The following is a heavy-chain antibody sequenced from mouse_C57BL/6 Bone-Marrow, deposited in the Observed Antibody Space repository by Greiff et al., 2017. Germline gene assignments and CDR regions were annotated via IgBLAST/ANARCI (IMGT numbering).Heavy chain of an antibody. CDR2: IDPSDSYT. Sequence: QVQLQQPGAELVRPGTSVKLSCKASGYTFTSYWMHWVKQRPGQGLEWIGVIDPSDSYTNYNQKFKGKATLTVDTSSSTAYMQLSSLTSEDSAVYYCARYYGSSPYFDYWGQGTTLTVAS. D-gene: IGHD1-1*01. J-gene: IGHJ2*01. CDR3: ARYYGSSPYFDY. V-gene: IGHV1-59*01. CDR1: GYTFTSYW.